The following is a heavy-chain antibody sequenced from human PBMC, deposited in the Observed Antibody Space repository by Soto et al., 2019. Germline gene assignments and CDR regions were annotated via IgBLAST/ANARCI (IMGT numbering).Heavy chain of an antibody. V-gene: IGHV5-51*01. CDR1: GYYLPSYY. Sequence: PGESLKISCKASGYYLPSYYLAWVRQVPGKGLEWMAIIYPGDSDTRYSPSFQGQVTISVDKSITTTYLRWSSLKASDTATYYCARHVGDATGSYSNWFDSWGQGTLVTVSS. CDR2: IYPGDSDT. D-gene: IGHD3-9*01. CDR3: ARHVGDATGSYSNWFDS. J-gene: IGHJ5*01.